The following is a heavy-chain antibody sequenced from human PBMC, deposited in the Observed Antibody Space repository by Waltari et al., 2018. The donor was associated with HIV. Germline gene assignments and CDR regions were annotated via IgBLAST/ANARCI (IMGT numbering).Heavy chain of an antibody. CDR1: GFSLSTGGVG. CDR2: IYWNDDK. CDR3: SHHLYIAVAGINYGMDI. D-gene: IGHD6-19*01. Sequence: QITLKESGPTLVKPTQTLTLTCTFSGFSLSTGGVGVGWIRQPPGKALEWLALIYWNDDKGYSPYLRSRLTITKDTSNNQVVLTMTNMDPVDTATYYCSHHLYIAVAGINYGMDIWGQGTTVTVSS. J-gene: IGHJ6*02. V-gene: IGHV2-5*01.